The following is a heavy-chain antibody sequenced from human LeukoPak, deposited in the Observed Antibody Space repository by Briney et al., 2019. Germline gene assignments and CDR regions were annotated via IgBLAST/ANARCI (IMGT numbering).Heavy chain of an antibody. Sequence: SVKVSCKASGGTFSSYAISWVRQAPGQGLEWMGGIIPIFGTANYAQKFQGRVTITTDESTSTAYMELSSLRSEDTAVYYCARETPAAIPRYFDLWGRGTLVTVSS. V-gene: IGHV1-69*05. CDR2: IIPIFGTA. CDR3: ARETPAAIPRYFDL. CDR1: GGTFSSYA. J-gene: IGHJ2*01. D-gene: IGHD2-2*01.